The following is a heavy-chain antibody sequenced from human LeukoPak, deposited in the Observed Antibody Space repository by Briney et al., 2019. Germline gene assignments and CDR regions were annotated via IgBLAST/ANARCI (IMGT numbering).Heavy chain of an antibody. CDR3: ATVMVRGVNY. Sequence: SETLSLTCTVSGGSISSSSYYWGWIRQPPGTGLEWIGSIYYSGSTYYNPSLKSRVTISVDTSKNQFSLKLSSVTAADTAVYYCATVMVRGVNYWGQGTLVTVSS. V-gene: IGHV4-39*07. J-gene: IGHJ4*02. CDR2: IYYSGST. CDR1: GGSISSSSYY. D-gene: IGHD3-10*01.